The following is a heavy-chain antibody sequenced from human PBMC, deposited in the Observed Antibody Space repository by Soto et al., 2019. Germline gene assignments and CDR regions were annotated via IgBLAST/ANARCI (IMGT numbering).Heavy chain of an antibody. J-gene: IGHJ4*02. V-gene: IGHV4-59*08. CDR3: ARQVGGWAPWYFDY. D-gene: IGHD6-19*01. CDR1: GGSISSYY. CDR2: IYYSGST. Sequence: QVQLQESGPGLVKPSETLSFTCTVSGGSISSYYWSWIRQPPGKGLEWIGYIYYSGSTNYNPSLKRRVTISVDTSKNQSSLKLSSVTAAGTAGYYCARQVGGWAPWYFDYWGQGTLVTVSS.